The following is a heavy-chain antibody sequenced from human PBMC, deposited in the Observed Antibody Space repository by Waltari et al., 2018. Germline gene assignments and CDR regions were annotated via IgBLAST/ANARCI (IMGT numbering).Heavy chain of an antibody. CDR1: GGSINNYY. CDR3: ARDLGSPPYNWFDP. CDR2: IYSSGNT. J-gene: IGHJ5*02. D-gene: IGHD7-27*01. V-gene: IGHV4-4*07. Sequence: QVQPQESGPGLVKPSETLSLTCTVSGGSINNYYWSWIRQPAGMGLEWIGRIYSSGNTNYNPSLESRVTMSVDTSKNQFSLRLTSVTAADTAVYYCARDLGSPPYNWFDPWGQGTLVTVSS.